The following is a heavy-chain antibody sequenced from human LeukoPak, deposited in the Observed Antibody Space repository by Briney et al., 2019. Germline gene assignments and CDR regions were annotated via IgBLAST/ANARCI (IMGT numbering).Heavy chain of an antibody. CDR2: INPHSGAT. CDR1: GYTFTGYY. D-gene: IGHD2-15*01. V-gene: IGHV1-2*02. J-gene: IGHJ6*03. Sequence: GASVKVSCKPSGYTFTGYYIQWVRQAPGQGLEWMGWINPHSGATNYAPKFQGRVSMTRDTSISTAYMELSRLRSDDTAVYYCARGVVAATFYYYMDVWGKGTTVTVSS. CDR3: ARGVVAATFYYYMDV.